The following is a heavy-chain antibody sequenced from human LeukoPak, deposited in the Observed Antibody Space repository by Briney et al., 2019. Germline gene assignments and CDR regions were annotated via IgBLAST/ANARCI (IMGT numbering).Heavy chain of an antibody. CDR1: GFTFNSYA. V-gene: IGHV3-23*01. D-gene: IGHD6-19*01. Sequence: VGSLRLSCAASGFTFNSYAMSWVRQAPGKGLEWVSTISGSGGSSYYADSVKGRFTISRDNSKNTLYLQMNSLRAEDTAVYYCAKEGGIAVVQYLFDYWGQGTLVTVSS. CDR3: AKEGGIAVVQYLFDY. J-gene: IGHJ4*02. CDR2: ISGSGGSS.